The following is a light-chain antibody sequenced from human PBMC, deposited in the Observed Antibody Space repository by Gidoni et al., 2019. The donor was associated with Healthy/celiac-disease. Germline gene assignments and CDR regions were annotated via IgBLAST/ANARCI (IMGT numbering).Light chain of an antibody. J-gene: IGKJ4*01. CDR3: QQSYSTPIT. V-gene: IGKV1-39*01. CDR1: QSISSY. CDR2: AAY. Sequence: DIQMTQSPSSLSASVGDRVTITCRASQSISSYLNWYQQKPGKAPKLLIYAAYSLESGVQSRFRGSGSGTDFTLKISSLQPEDFATYYCQQSYSTPITVGGGNKVEIK.